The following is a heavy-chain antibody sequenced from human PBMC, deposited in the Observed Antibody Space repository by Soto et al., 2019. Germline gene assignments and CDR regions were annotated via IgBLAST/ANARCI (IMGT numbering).Heavy chain of an antibody. CDR3: ARNNVRGVSNSYNWIDP. Sequence: NPSETLSLTCTVSGGPISSYYWSWIRQSPGKGLEWIGQIFYTGNTDYNPSLKSRVTMSVDIPKKQFSLKLRSVTAADTAMYFCARNNVRGVSNSYNWIDPWGQGTLVTVSS. CDR2: IFYTGNT. J-gene: IGHJ5*02. V-gene: IGHV4-59*01. CDR1: GGPISSYY. D-gene: IGHD3-10*01.